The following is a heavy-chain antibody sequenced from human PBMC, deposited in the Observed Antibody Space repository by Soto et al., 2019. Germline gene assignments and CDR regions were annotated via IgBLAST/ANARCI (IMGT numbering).Heavy chain of an antibody. CDR3: ISHSPEDMIRT. J-gene: IGHJ4*02. V-gene: IGHV3-73*01. Sequence: EVQLVESGGGLVQPGGSLKLSCAASGFTFSGSSVHWVRQASGKGLGWVGRIRNKANSYATAYAASVRGRFTMSRDDSKNPAFLQMNSLNTEDTAVYYCISHSPEDMIRTWGQGTLVTVSS. D-gene: IGHD2-15*01. CDR2: IRNKANSYAT. CDR1: GFTFSGSS.